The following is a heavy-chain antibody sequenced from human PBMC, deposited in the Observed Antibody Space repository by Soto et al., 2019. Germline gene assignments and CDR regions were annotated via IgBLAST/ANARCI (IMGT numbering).Heavy chain of an antibody. V-gene: IGHV1-18*01. CDR2: ISAYNGNT. CDR3: ARGRIVATIDSANDAFDI. CDR1: GYTFTSYG. D-gene: IGHD5-12*01. J-gene: IGHJ3*02. Sequence: ASLKVSCKASGYTFTSYGISWVRQAPGQGLEWMGWISAYNGNTNYAQKLQGRVTMTTDTSTSTAYMELRSLRSDDTAVYYCARGRIVATIDSANDAFDIWGQGTMVTVSS.